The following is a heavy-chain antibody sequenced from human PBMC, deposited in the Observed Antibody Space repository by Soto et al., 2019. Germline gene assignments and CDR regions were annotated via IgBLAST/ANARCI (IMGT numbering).Heavy chain of an antibody. D-gene: IGHD3-10*01. CDR2: INPNSGGT. Sequence: EASVKVSCKASGYTFTGYYMHWVRQAPGQGLEWMGWINPNSGGTNYAQKFQGMVTMTRDTSISTAYMELSRLRSDDTAVYYCARECYYGSGYYYYGMDVWGQGTTVTVSS. CDR1: GYTFTGYY. CDR3: ARECYYGSGYYYYGMDV. J-gene: IGHJ6*02. V-gene: IGHV1-2*02.